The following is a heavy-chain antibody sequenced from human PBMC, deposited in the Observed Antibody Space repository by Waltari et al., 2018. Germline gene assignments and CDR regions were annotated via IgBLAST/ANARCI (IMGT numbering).Heavy chain of an antibody. J-gene: IGHJ4*02. CDR2: IYHSGNT. Sequence: QVQLQESGPGLVKPSETLSLTCTVSGYSIPSGSYWGCIRQPPGKGLEWIGSIYHSGNTYYNPSLKGRLTISVDTSKNQFSLRLSSVTAADTAVYYCARAPMSGAATGTFDFWGLGSLVTVSP. V-gene: IGHV4-38-2*02. CDR1: GYSIPSGSY. D-gene: IGHD6-13*01. CDR3: ARAPMSGAATGTFDF.